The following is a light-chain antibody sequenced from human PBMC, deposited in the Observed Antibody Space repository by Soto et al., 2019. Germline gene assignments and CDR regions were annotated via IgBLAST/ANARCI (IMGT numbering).Light chain of an antibody. Sequence: DIQMTQSPSTLSASVGDRVTITCRASQSISTWLAWYQQKPGKAPKLLIYDASTLESGVPSRFSGSGSGTEFTLTISSLQPDDFAVYHCQRYDGYSLTFGGGTKVEIK. J-gene: IGKJ4*01. CDR2: DAS. V-gene: IGKV1-5*01. CDR3: QRYDGYSLT. CDR1: QSISTW.